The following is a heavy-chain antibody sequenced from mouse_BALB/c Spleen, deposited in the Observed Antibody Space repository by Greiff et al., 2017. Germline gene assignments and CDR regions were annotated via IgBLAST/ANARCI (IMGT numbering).Heavy chain of an antibody. J-gene: IGHJ4*01. CDR2: ISYSGST. V-gene: IGHV3-2*02. CDR3: ARGGLRYYAMDY. D-gene: IGHD2-4*01. CDR1: GYSITSDYA. Sequence: ESGPGLVKPSQSLSLTCTVTGYSITSDYAWNWIRQFPGNKLEWMGYISYSGSTSYNPSLKSRISITRDTSKNQFFLQLNSVTTEDTATYYCARGGLRYYAMDYWGQGTSVTVSS.